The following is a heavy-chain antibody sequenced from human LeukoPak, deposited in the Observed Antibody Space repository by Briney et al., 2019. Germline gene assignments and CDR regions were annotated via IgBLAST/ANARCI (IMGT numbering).Heavy chain of an antibody. V-gene: IGHV3-53*01. D-gene: IGHD5-24*01. CDR2: IYGGGNI. CDR3: ARGAGYNYPYYFDY. Sequence: PGGSLRLSRAASGFTVSSNYMNSVRQAPRKGLEWVSVIYGGGNIYYADSVKGRLTISRDNSKNTLYLQMNSLRAEDTAVYYCARGAGYNYPYYFDYWGQGTLVTVSS. CDR1: GFTVSSNY. J-gene: IGHJ4*02.